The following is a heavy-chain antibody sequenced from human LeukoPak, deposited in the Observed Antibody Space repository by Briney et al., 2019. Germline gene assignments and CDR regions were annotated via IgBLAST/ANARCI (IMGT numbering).Heavy chain of an antibody. J-gene: IGHJ3*02. D-gene: IGHD3-16*01. CDR1: GFTFSNAW. CDR3: TSRSHMFGGAFDI. Sequence: GGSLRLSCAASGFTFSNAWMSWVRRAPGRGLEWVGRIKSKTDGGTTDYAAPVKGRFTISRDDSKNTLSLQMNSLKTEDTAVYYCTSRSHMFGGAFDIWGQGTMVTVSS. V-gene: IGHV3-15*01. CDR2: IKSKTDGGTT.